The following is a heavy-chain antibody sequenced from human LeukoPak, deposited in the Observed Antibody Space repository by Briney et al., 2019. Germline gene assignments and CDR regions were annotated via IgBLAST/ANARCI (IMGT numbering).Heavy chain of an antibody. V-gene: IGHV3-49*03. CDR1: GFTFGDYA. J-gene: IGHJ6*02. CDR2: IRSKAYGGTT. Sequence: PGGSLRLSCTASGFTFGDYAMSWFRQASGKGLEWVGFIRSKAYGGTTEYAASVKGRFTISRDDSKSIAYLQMNSLKTEDTAVYYCTRGGYSYDPYYYYGMDVWGQGTTVTVSS. CDR3: TRGGYSYDPYYYYGMDV. D-gene: IGHD5-18*01.